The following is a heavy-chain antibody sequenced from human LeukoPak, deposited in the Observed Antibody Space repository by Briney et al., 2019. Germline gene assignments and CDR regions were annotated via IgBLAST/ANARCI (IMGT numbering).Heavy chain of an antibody. J-gene: IGHJ6*03. V-gene: IGHV4-34*01. Sequence: SETLSLTCAVYGGSFSGYYWSWIRQPPGKGLEWIGEINHSGSTNYNPSLKSRVTISVDTSKNQFSLKLSSVTAADTAAYYCARGRGDGYQNYYMDVWGKGTTVTVSS. CDR3: ARGRGDGYQNYYMDV. CDR2: INHSGST. D-gene: IGHD5-24*01. CDR1: GGSFSGYY.